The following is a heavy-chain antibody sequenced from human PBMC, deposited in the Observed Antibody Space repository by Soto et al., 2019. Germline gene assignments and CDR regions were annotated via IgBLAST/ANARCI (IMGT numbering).Heavy chain of an antibody. CDR2: ISGSGGST. D-gene: IGHD3-22*01. CDR1: GFTFSSYA. J-gene: IGHJ4*02. CDR3: AKDPGMIAVDQLY. V-gene: IGHV3-23*01. Sequence: EVQLLESGGGLGQPGGSLRLSCAASGFTFSSYAMSWVRQAPGKGLEWVSAISGSGGSTYYADSVKGRFTISRDNSKNTLYLQMNCLRAEDSAVYYCAKDPGMIAVDQLYWGQGTLVTVSS.